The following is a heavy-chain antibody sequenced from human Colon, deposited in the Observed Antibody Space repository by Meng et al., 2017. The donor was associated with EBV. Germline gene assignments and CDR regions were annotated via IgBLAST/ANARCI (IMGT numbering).Heavy chain of an antibody. CDR1: GGSISRSDW. J-gene: IGHJ4*02. D-gene: IGHD6-19*01. CDR2: IYHSGGT. CDR3: ARDPYATGWAG. V-gene: IGHV4-4*02. Sequence: QVQLQESGPGLVKPSETLSLTCAVSGGSISRSDWWSWVRQPPGKGLEWIGEIYHSGGTNYNPSLRGRVTISLDKSKNQFSLTLRSVTAADTVVYYCARDPYATGWAGWGQGTLVTVSS.